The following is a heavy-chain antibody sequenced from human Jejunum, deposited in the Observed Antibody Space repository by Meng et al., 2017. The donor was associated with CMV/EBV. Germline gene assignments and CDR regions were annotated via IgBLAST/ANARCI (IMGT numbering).Heavy chain of an antibody. J-gene: IGHJ4*02. D-gene: IGHD3-10*01. CDR3: AADLPGSGRYMAQIDY. V-gene: IGHV3-15*01. CDR2: IQSGGAT. Sequence: GFTFSHAWMPFLRPGPGKGLEWVARIQSGGATDHAAPVKGRFTISRDDSRSILYLQMNNLQIEDTAVYYCAADLPGSGRYMAQIDYWGQGILVTVSS. CDR1: GFTFSHAW.